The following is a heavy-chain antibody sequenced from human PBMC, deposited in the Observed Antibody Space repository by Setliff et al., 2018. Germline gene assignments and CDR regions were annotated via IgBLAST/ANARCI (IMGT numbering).Heavy chain of an antibody. V-gene: IGHV4-38-2*02. Sequence: SETLSLTCTVSGYSISSGYYWGWIRQPPGKGLEWIGSIYHSGSTYYNPSLKSRVTILSDTSKNQFSLILSSVTAADTAVYYCASERESASRQTYFDSWGQGTLVTVSS. CDR2: IYHSGST. CDR3: ASERESASRQTYFDS. CDR1: GYSISSGYY. J-gene: IGHJ4*02. D-gene: IGHD2-15*01.